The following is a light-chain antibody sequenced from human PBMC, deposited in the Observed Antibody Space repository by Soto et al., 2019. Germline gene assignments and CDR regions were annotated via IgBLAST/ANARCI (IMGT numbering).Light chain of an antibody. V-gene: IGKV3-20*01. CDR1: HSINTSF. CDR2: AAS. J-gene: IGKJ3*01. CDR3: QQYASAPFS. Sequence: EIVLTQSPGTLSLSQGDRATLSCRASHSINTSFLAWFQQKPGQAPRLLIYAASTRATGIPDRFSGSASETDFTLTINRLEPEDSAVYYCQQYASAPFSLGPGTKVDIK.